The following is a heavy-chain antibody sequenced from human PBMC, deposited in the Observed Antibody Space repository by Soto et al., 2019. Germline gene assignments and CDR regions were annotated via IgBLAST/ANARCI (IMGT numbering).Heavy chain of an antibody. CDR2: IYYSGST. CDR3: ARLTHDYGDYEYFQH. D-gene: IGHD4-17*01. J-gene: IGHJ1*01. CDR1: GGSISSSSYY. V-gene: IGHV4-39*01. Sequence: SETLSLTCTFSGGSISSSSYYWGWIRQPPGKGLEWIGSIYYSGSTYYNPSLKSRVTISVDTSKNQFSLKLSSVTAADTAVYYCARLTHDYGDYEYFQHWGQGTLVTVSS.